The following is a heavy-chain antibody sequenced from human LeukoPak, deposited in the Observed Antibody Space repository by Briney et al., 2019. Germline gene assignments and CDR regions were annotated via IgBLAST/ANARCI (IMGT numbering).Heavy chain of an antibody. CDR2: ISPTGSTT. CDR3: ARDRGVDTAMVGAFDI. CDR1: GFSFSGHW. V-gene: IGHV3-74*01. D-gene: IGHD5-18*01. Sequence: GGSLRLSCTASGFSFSGHWMHWARQLPGKGLVWVSRISPTGSTTSYADSVKGRFTISRDNSKNTLYLQMNSLRAEDTAVYYCARDRGVDTAMVGAFDIWGQGTMVTVSS. J-gene: IGHJ3*02.